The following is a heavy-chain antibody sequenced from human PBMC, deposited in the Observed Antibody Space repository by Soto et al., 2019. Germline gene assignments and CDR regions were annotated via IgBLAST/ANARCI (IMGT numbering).Heavy chain of an antibody. D-gene: IGHD1-1*01. V-gene: IGHV5-51*06. CDR2: IYPGDSDT. J-gene: IGHJ6*02. Sequence: GESLKISCKGSGYSFTSYWIGWVRQMPGKGLEWMGIIYPGDSDTRYSPSFQGQVTISADKSISTAYLQWSSLKASDTAMYYCTRASATSYYGMDVWGQGTTVTVSS. CDR3: TRASATSYYGMDV. CDR1: GYSFTSYW.